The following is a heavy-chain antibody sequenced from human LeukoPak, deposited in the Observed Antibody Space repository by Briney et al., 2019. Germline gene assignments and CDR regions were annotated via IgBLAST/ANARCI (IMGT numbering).Heavy chain of an antibody. V-gene: IGHV3-11*01. CDR1: GFTFSDYY. CDR2: LSDRGGGT. CDR3: ARDLSTYYYDSSGYYYGGFDY. D-gene: IGHD3-22*01. J-gene: IGHJ4*02. Sequence: PGGSLRLSCAASGFTFSDYYMSWIRQVPGKGLEWVSTLSDRGGGTYYADSVKGRFTISRDNAKNSLYLQMNSLRAEDTAVYYCARDLSTYYYDSSGYYYGGFDYWGQGTLVTVSS.